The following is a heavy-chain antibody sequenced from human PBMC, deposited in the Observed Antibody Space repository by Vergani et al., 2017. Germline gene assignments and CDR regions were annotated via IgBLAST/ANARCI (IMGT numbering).Heavy chain of an antibody. CDR1: GGSISSYY. Sequence: QVQLQESGPGLVKPSETLSLTCTVSGGSISSYYWSWIRQPPGKGLEWIGYIYYSGSTNYNPCLKSRVTISVDTSRNQFSLKLSSVTAADTAVYYCARELKGGANWYSSGYYYSNWFDPWGQGTLVTVSS. D-gene: IGHD3-22*01. V-gene: IGHV4-59*01. CDR2: IYYSGST. CDR3: ARELKGGANWYSSGYYYSNWFDP. J-gene: IGHJ5*02.